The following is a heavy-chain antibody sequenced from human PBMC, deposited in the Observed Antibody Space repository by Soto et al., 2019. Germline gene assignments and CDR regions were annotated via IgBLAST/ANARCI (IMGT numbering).Heavy chain of an antibody. J-gene: IGHJ6*02. CDR1: GDSVSSNTAA. V-gene: IGHV6-1*01. Sequence: LSQTLSLTCAISGDSVSSNTAAWNWIRQSPSRGLEWLGRTYYRSKWYDDYAVSVKSRVIINPDTSKNQISLHLHSVTPEDSAVYYCARISTGYSYGLASQYYYGMDVWGQGTTVTVSS. CDR3: ARISTGYSYGLASQYYYGMDV. CDR2: TYYRSKWYD. D-gene: IGHD5-18*01.